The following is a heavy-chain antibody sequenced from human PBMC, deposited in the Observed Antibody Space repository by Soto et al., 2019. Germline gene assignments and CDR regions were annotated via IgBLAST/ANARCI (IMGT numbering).Heavy chain of an antibody. CDR3: ASEVDGYVGN. Sequence: QVQLVQSGAEVKKPGASVKVSCKASGYTFTSYDINWVRQATGKELEWMGWMNPNSGNTGYAHKFQGRVTMTRNTYISTASMELSSLSSEDTAVYYCASEVDGYVGNWGPGTVVTVSS. V-gene: IGHV1-8*01. CDR2: MNPNSGNT. D-gene: IGHD5-12*01. CDR1: GYTFTSYD. J-gene: IGHJ4*02.